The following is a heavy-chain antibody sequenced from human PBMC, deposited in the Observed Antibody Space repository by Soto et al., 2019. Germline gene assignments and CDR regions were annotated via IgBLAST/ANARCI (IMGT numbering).Heavy chain of an antibody. Sequence: QVQLVESGGGVVQPGRSLRLSCAASGFTFSSYGMHWVRQAPGKGLEGVAVIWYDGSNKYYADSVKGRFTISRDNSKNTLYLQMNSLRAEDTAVYYCARVSRCSSTSCSGYFDLWGRGTLVTVSS. J-gene: IGHJ2*01. CDR2: IWYDGSNK. D-gene: IGHD2-2*01. CDR3: ARVSRCSSTSCSGYFDL. V-gene: IGHV3-33*01. CDR1: GFTFSSYG.